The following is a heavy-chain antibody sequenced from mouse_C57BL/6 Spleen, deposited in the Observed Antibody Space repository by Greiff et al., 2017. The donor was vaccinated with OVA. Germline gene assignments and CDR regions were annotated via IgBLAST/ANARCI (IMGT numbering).Heavy chain of an antibody. CDR3: ARSRDYYGSSYQAWFAY. CDR2: INPNYGTT. Sequence: VQLQQSGPELVKPGASVKISCKASGYSFTDYNMNWVKQSNGKSLEWIGVINPNYGTTSYNQKFKGKATLTVDQSSSTAYMQLNSLTSEDSAGYYCARSRDYYGSSYQAWFAYWGQGTLVTVSA. D-gene: IGHD1-1*01. CDR1: GYSFTDYN. J-gene: IGHJ3*01. V-gene: IGHV1-39*01.